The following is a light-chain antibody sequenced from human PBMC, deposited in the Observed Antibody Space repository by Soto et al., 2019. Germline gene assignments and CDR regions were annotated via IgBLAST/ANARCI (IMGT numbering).Light chain of an antibody. CDR3: QQYNNWPLT. CDR2: GAS. V-gene: IGKV3-15*01. J-gene: IGKJ4*01. CDR1: QSVSSN. Sequence: EIVMTQSPATLSVSPGERATLSCRASQSVSSNLAWYQQKPGQAPRLLIYGASTRATGIPARFSGSGSGTEFTLTISSLQSEDFAVYYCQQYNNWPLTFGGATKVVIK.